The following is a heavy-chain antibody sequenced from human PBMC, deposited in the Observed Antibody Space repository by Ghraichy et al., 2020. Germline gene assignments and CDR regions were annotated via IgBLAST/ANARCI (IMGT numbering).Heavy chain of an antibody. V-gene: IGHV3-66*01. CDR1: GFTVSSNY. D-gene: IGHD3-16*01. CDR2: IYSGGSA. Sequence: GGSLRLSCAASGFTVSSNYMSWVRQAPGKGLEWVSVIYSGGSAYYADSVKGRFTISRDNSKNTLYLQMNSLRAEDTAVYYCARAPGDYDYVWGSGTNFDYWGQGTLVTVSS. J-gene: IGHJ4*02. CDR3: ARAPGDYDYVWGSGTNFDY.